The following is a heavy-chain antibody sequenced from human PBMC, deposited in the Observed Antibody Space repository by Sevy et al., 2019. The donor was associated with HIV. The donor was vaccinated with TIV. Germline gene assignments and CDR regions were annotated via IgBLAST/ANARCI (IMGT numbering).Heavy chain of an antibody. V-gene: IGHV3-30*18. Sequence: GGSLRLSCAASGFTFGSYTLHWVRQAPGKGLEWVALISYDGSNKYYADSVKGRFTISRDNSKNTLYLQMNSLRAEDTAVYYCANEEPMVRGVIPGDYWGQGTLVTVSS. J-gene: IGHJ4*02. CDR2: ISYDGSNK. D-gene: IGHD3-10*01. CDR3: ANEEPMVRGVIPGDY. CDR1: GFTFGSYT.